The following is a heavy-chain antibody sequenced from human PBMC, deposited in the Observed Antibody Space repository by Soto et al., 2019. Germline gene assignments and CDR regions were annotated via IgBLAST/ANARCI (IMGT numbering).Heavy chain of an antibody. CDR2: INAGNGNT. CDR1: GYTFTSYA. Sequence: QVQLVQSGAEEKKPGASVKVSCKASGYTFTSYAMHWVRQAPGQRLEWMGRINAGNGNTRYSQKFQGRVTITRDTSESTAYMELSSLRSEDRAVYYCARGGEWYRHWFDPWGQGTLVSVSS. CDR3: ARGGEWYRHWFDP. V-gene: IGHV1-3*05. D-gene: IGHD3-3*01. J-gene: IGHJ5*02.